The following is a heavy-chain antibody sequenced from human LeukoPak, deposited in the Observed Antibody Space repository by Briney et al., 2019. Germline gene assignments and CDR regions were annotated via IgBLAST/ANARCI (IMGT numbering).Heavy chain of an antibody. CDR1: GFTFSTYF. CDR2: IASDGSHT. CDR3: ARERQDTILHSGAFDI. D-gene: IGHD2-21*01. J-gene: IGHJ3*02. V-gene: IGHV3-30-3*01. Sequence: GGSLRLSCAASGFTFSTYFMHWVRQAPGKGLEWVADIASDGSHTFYVESVKGRFTISRDNSKNTLYLQMNSLRAEDTTVYFCARERQDTILHSGAFDIWGQGTMVTASS.